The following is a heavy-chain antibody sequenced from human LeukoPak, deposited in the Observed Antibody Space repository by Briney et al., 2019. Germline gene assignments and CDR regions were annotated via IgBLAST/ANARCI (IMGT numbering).Heavy chain of an antibody. V-gene: IGHV1-69*13. J-gene: IGHJ4*02. CDR2: IIPIFGTA. D-gene: IGHD1-26*01. CDR3: ARVMGAIRGPNYYFDY. Sequence: GASVTVSCTASGGTFSSYAISWVRQAPGQGLEWMGGIIPIFGTANYAQKFQGRVTITADESTSTAYMELSSLRSEDTAVYYCARVMGAIRGPNYYFDYWGQGTLVTVSS. CDR1: GGTFSSYA.